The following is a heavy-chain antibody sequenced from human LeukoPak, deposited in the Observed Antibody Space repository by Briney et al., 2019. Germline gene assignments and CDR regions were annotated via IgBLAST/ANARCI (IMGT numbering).Heavy chain of an antibody. CDR1: GGSISSGGYS. CDR3: ARAGSYCSSTSCPGWFDP. V-gene: IGHV4-30-2*01. CDR2: IYHSGST. D-gene: IGHD2-2*01. Sequence: PSETLSLTCAVPGGSISSGGYSWSWIRQPPGKGLEWIGYIYHSGSTYYNPSLKSRVTISVDRSKNQFSLKLSTVTAADTAVYYCARAGSYCSSTSCPGWFDPWGQGTLVTVSS. J-gene: IGHJ5*02.